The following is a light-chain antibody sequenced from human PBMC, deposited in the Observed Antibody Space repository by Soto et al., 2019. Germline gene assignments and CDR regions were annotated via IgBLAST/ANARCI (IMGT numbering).Light chain of an antibody. CDR2: EVS. CDR1: SSDVGGYNY. V-gene: IGLV2-8*01. CDR3: SSYAGSNRGV. J-gene: IGLJ2*01. Sequence: QSALTQPPSAYGYPGQSVTISCTGTSSDVGGYNYVSWYQQHPGKAPKLMIYEVSKRPSGVPDRFSGSKSGNTASLTVSGLQAEDEADYYCSSYAGSNRGVFGGGTKLTVL.